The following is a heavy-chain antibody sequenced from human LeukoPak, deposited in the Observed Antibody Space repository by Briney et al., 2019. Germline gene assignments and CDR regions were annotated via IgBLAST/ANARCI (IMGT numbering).Heavy chain of an antibody. CDR3: ARDRVYCSGGSCAPYFDY. V-gene: IGHV3-33*01. CDR2: IWYDGSNK. J-gene: IGHJ4*02. D-gene: IGHD2-15*01. CDR1: GFTFSSYG. Sequence: GGSLRLSCAASGFTFSSYGMHWVRQAPGKGLEWVAVIWYDGSNKYYADSVKGRFTISRDNSKNTLYPQMNSLRAEDTAVYYCARDRVYCSGGSCAPYFDYWGQGTLVTVSS.